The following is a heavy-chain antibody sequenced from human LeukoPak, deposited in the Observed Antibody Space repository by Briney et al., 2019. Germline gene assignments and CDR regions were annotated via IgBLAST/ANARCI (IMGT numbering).Heavy chain of an antibody. J-gene: IGHJ4*02. CDR3: ARQAPLAYFDY. CDR2: LYPDDSDT. Sequence: GESLKISCKSSGYSFTDYWIGWVRQMPGKGLEWMGILYPDDSDTRYNPSFQGQVTFSADKSISTAYLQWSSLKASDTAMYYCARQAPLAYFDYWGQGTLVTVSS. V-gene: IGHV5-51*01. CDR1: GYSFTDYW.